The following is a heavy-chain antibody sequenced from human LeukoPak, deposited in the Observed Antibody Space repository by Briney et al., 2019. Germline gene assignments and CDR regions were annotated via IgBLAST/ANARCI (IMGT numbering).Heavy chain of an antibody. V-gene: IGHV4-39*01. CDR2: IYYSGST. CDR3: ARGVTPRGIAVAGSTYFDY. J-gene: IGHJ4*02. Sequence: SETLSLTCTVSGGSISSSSYYWGWIRQPPGKGLEWFGSIYYSGSTYYNPSLKSRVTISVDTSKNQFSLKLSSVTAADTAVYYCARGVTPRGIAVAGSTYFDYWGQGTLVTVSS. CDR1: GGSISSSSYY. D-gene: IGHD6-19*01.